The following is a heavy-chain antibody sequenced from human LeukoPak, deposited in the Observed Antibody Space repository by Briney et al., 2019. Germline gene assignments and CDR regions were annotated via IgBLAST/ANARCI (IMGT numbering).Heavy chain of an antibody. CDR3: ARGSVSGPADWFDP. J-gene: IGHJ5*02. V-gene: IGHV4-38-2*02. CDR1: GYSISSGYY. CDR2: IYYSGST. D-gene: IGHD2-2*01. Sequence: SETLSLTCTVSGYSISSGYYWGWIRQPPGKGLEWIGSIYYSGSTYYNPSLKSRVTILVDTSKNQFSLKVTSVTAADTAVYYCARGSVSGPADWFDPWGQGTLVTVSS.